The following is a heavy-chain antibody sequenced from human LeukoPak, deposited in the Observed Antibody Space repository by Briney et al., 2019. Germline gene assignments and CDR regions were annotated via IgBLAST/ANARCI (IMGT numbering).Heavy chain of an antibody. V-gene: IGHV3-7*01. CDR1: GFTFRGIW. D-gene: IGHD3-10*01. Sequence: GGSLRLSCAVSGFTFRGIWMSWCRQAPGKGLEWVASINSDGSEGYYADVVNGRFTIPRVNAKNSLYLQMNSLRAEDTAVYYCARDLREFRGVRMGVRDDAFDIWGQGTMVTVSS. CDR3: ARDLREFRGVRMGVRDDAFDI. CDR2: INSDGSEG. J-gene: IGHJ3*02.